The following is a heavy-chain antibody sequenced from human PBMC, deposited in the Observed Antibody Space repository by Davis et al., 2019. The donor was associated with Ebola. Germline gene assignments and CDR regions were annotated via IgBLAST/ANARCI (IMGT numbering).Heavy chain of an antibody. D-gene: IGHD2-15*01. J-gene: IGHJ3*02. CDR1: GYTFTSYA. CDR2: INAGNGNT. V-gene: IGHV1-3*01. Sequence: AASVKVSCKASGYTFTSYAMHWVRQAPGQRLEWMGWINAGNGNTKYSQKFQGRVTITRDTSASTAYMELSSLRSEDTAVYYCARAPPPFIVRSAFDIWGQGTMVTVSS. CDR3: ARAPPPFIVRSAFDI.